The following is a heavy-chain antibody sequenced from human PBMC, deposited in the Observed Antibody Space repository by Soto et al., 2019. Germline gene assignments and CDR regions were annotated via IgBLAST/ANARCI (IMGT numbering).Heavy chain of an antibody. CDR2: INPNSGGT. CDR1: GYTFTGYY. Sequence: ASVKVSCKASGYTFTGYYMHWVRQAPGQGLEWMGWINPNSGGTNYAQKFQGWVTMTRDTSISTAYMELSRLRSDDTAVYYCARSPIEGFSGHDAFDIWGQGTMVTVSS. D-gene: IGHD2-15*01. J-gene: IGHJ3*02. CDR3: ARSPIEGFSGHDAFDI. V-gene: IGHV1-2*04.